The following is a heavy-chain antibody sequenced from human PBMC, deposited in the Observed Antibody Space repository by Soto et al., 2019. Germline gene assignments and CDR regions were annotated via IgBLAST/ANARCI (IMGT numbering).Heavy chain of an antibody. CDR2: IFYSGRT. CDR1: GNSIRTSSYS. Sequence: QLQESGPGLVKPSQTLSLTCTVSGNSIRTSSYSWNWIRQHPGKGLEGIGNIFYSGRTYYNPSLRSRVIISVATSKNQFSLKLNSVTAADTAVYYCARDPAGSGSYSLDYWGQGTLVTVSS. D-gene: IGHD3-10*01. V-gene: IGHV4-31*03. J-gene: IGHJ4*02. CDR3: ARDPAGSGSYSLDY.